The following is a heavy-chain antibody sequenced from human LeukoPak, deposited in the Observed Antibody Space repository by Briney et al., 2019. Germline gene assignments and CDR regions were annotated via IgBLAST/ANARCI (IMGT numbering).Heavy chain of an antibody. CDR1: GFTFSSYA. CDR3: AKDREGTVPYYFDY. J-gene: IGHJ4*02. V-gene: IGHV3-23*01. D-gene: IGHD2-2*01. CDR2: TSGGGDIT. Sequence: GGSLRLSCAASGFTFSSYAMFWVRQAPGKGLEWVSGTSGGGDITYYADSVKGRFTISRDNSRNTLYLQVNSLRAEDTAVYYCAKDREGTVPYYFDYWGQGTLVTVSS.